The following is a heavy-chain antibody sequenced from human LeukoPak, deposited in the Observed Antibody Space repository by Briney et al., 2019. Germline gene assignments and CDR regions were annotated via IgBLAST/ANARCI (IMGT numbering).Heavy chain of an antibody. J-gene: IGHJ4*02. CDR2: MNPNSGNT. D-gene: IGHD3-3*01. Sequence: GASVKVSCKASGYTFTSYEINWVRQATGQGLEWMGWMNPNSGNTGYAQKFQGRVTMTRNTSISTAYMELSSLRSEDTAVYYCAREGSWSGYQGYWGQGTLVTVSS. CDR3: AREGSWSGYQGY. V-gene: IGHV1-8*01. CDR1: GYTFTSYE.